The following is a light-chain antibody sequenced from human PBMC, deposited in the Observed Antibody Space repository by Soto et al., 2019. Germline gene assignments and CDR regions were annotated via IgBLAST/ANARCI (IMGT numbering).Light chain of an antibody. V-gene: IGKV3-15*01. CDR2: GAS. CDR1: QSVSSK. J-gene: IGKJ5*01. CDR3: QQYNNWPPIT. Sequence: ERVQAQTPTGPLVFPGEIAPLSCSASQSVSSKLAWYQQKPGQAPRLLIYGASTRATGIPARFSGSGSGTEFTLTISSLQSEDFAVYYCQQYNNWPPITFGQGTRLDIK.